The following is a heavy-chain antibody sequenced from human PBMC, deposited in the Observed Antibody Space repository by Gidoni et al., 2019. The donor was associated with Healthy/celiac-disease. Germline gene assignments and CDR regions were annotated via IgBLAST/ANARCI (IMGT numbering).Heavy chain of an antibody. D-gene: IGHD3-3*01. CDR3: AKDARPEWLLRYYFDY. Sequence: LVQPGGSLRLSCAASGFTFSSYAMSWVRQAPGKGLEWVSAISGSGGSTYYADYVKGRFTISRDNSKNTLYLQMNSLRAEDTAVYYCAKDARPEWLLRYYFDYWGQGTLVTVSS. CDR2: ISGSGGST. CDR1: GFTFSSYA. V-gene: IGHV3-23*01. J-gene: IGHJ4*02.